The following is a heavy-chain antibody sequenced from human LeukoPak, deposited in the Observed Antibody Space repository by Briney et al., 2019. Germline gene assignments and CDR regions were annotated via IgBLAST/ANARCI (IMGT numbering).Heavy chain of an antibody. V-gene: IGHV3-7*01. J-gene: IGHJ4*02. CDR1: GFTFSSYW. CDR3: ARGRDILTGYPFDY. CDR2: IKKDGSDK. Sequence: GGYLSLSCVASGFTFSSYWMSWVRQAPGHGLEWVANIKKDGSDKYYVDSVKGRFTSSRDNAKNSLDLQMNSLRAEDTAVDYSARGRDILTGYPFDYWGQGTLVTVSS. D-gene: IGHD3-9*01.